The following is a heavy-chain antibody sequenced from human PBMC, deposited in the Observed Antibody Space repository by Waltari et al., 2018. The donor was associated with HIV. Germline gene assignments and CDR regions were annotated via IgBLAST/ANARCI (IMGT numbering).Heavy chain of an antibody. Sequence: QLHLQESGPGLVKPSETLYLTCSVSGASISSSSYYWAWIRQPPGKGLEWIGAIYYSVTAYYNPSVKSRVSASLDASKNELSLKLTSVTATDTALYYCARLRFHSLYYFDSWGPGILVTVSS. CDR2: IYYSVTA. J-gene: IGHJ4*02. CDR1: GASISSSSYY. CDR3: ARLRFHSLYYFDS. V-gene: IGHV4-39*01. D-gene: IGHD3-16*01.